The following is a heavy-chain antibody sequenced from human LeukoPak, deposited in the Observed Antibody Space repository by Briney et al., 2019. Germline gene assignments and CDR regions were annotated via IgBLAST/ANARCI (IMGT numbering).Heavy chain of an antibody. V-gene: IGHV3-23*01. J-gene: IGHJ4*02. CDR1: GFTLSSYS. CDR3: AKGLISAYYFDY. CDR2: ISDSGGRT. D-gene: IGHD3-22*01. Sequence: QPGGSLRLSCAASGFTLSSYSMSWVRQAPGKGLEWVSSISDSGGRTYYADSVKGRLTISRDNSKNTLYLQMNSLRAEDTAVYYCAKGLISAYYFDYWGQGTLVTVSS.